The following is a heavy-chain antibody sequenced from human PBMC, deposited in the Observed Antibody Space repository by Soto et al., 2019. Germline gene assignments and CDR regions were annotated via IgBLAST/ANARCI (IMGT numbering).Heavy chain of an antibody. D-gene: IGHD3-10*01. CDR1: GDSVTSVSDY. Sequence: SETLSLTCTVSGDSVTSVSDYWSWIRQPPGKGLEWIGYIYYSGSADYNPSLGSRVTISIDTSKNQFSLKLTSVTAADTAVYYCARGVGFGYYYYHMDLWGQGTTVTVS. CDR3: ARGVGFGYYYYHMDL. CDR2: IYYSGSA. J-gene: IGHJ6*02. V-gene: IGHV4-61*01.